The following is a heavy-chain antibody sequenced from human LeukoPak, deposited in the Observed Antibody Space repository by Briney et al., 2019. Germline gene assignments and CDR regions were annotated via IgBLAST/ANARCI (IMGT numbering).Heavy chain of an antibody. CDR1: GGSLSGYY. J-gene: IGHJ4*02. D-gene: IGHD3/OR15-3a*01. CDR3: VRVDHFDY. V-gene: IGHV4-59*01. Sequence: SETLSLTCTLSGGSLSGYYSSGFRQPPRKGLEWIGDIYYSGSTNYNPSLKSRVTISVDTAKNQFSLKLSAGTAAGEAVYCCVRVDHFDYWGQGTLVTVSS. CDR2: IYYSGST.